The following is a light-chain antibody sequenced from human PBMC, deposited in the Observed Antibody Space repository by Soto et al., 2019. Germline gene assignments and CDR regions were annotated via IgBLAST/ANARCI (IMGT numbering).Light chain of an antibody. Sequence: DIQLTQSPSFLSASIGARVTISCRATQAMSTYLAWYQQKPGKAPKLLIYSASPLQSGVPSRFSGSGSGTWFTLTSSSLQPEDFATYYCQQLKSYPLTFGGGTKVESK. CDR2: SAS. CDR3: QQLKSYPLT. V-gene: IGKV1-9*01. J-gene: IGKJ4*01. CDR1: QAMSTY.